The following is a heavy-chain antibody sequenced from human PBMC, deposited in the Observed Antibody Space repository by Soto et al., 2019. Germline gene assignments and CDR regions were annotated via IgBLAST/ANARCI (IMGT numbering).Heavy chain of an antibody. CDR1: GFTFSSYG. CDR2: ISGGSVTT. Sequence: GGSLRLSCAASGFTFSSYGMNWVRPAPGKGLEWVAYISGGSVTTYYGDSVKGRFIVSRDNSKNTLYLQMNSLRADDTAVYYCARARYCSGTRCANDSDYWGQGTLVTVSS. J-gene: IGHJ4*02. D-gene: IGHD2-15*01. CDR3: ARARYCSGTRCANDSDY. V-gene: IGHV3-48*01.